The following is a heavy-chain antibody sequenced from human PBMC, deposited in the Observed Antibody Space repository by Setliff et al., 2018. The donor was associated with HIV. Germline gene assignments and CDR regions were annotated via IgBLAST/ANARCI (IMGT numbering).Heavy chain of an antibody. D-gene: IGHD6-19*01. Sequence: GGSLRLSCAASGFTFSSYAMSWVRQAPGKGLEWVSAISGSGGSTYFADSVKGRFTISRDNSKNTLYLQMNSLRAEDTAVYYCARHEPGWYALSGGRYFDYWGQGTLVTVSS. J-gene: IGHJ4*02. CDR3: ARHEPGWYALSGGRYFDY. V-gene: IGHV3-23*01. CDR2: ISGSGGST. CDR1: GFTFSSYA.